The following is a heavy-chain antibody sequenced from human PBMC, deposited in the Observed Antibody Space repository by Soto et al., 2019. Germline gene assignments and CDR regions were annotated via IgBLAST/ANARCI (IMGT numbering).Heavy chain of an antibody. J-gene: IGHJ6*02. Sequence: QVQLQESGPGLVKPSQTLFLTCTVSGGSISSGGYYWSWIRQHPGKGLEWIGYIYYSGSTYYNPTLKSRVTISVDTYKNQFSLKLSSVTAADTAVYYCARDRVVVVPASGYYYGMDVWGQGTTVTVSS. CDR3: ARDRVVVVPASGYYYGMDV. V-gene: IGHV4-31*03. CDR2: IYYSGST. CDR1: GGSISSGGYY. D-gene: IGHD2-2*01.